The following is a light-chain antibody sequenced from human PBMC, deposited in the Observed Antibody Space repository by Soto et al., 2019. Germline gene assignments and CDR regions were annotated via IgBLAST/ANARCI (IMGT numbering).Light chain of an antibody. CDR1: SSDFGDSIY. Sequence: QSVLTQPASVSGSPGQSITVSCTGTSSDFGDSIYVSWYQQHPGKAPRLIIYDVNNRPSGVAARFSASRSGNTASLTISGLQAEDEADYYCTSYTRSGLIVFGTGTKLTVL. J-gene: IGLJ1*01. V-gene: IGLV2-14*01. CDR2: DVN. CDR3: TSYTRSGLIV.